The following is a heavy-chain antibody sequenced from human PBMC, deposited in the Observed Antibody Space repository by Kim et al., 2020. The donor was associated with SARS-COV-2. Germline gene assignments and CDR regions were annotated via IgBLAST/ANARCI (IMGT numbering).Heavy chain of an antibody. D-gene: IGHD5-12*01. Sequence: ETLSLTCTVSGGSISSYYWSWIRQPPGKGLEWIGYIYYSGSTNYNPSLKSRVTISVDTSKNQFSLKLSSVTAADTAVYYCARAVVDIVATTEYYFDYWGQGTLVTVSS. J-gene: IGHJ4*02. V-gene: IGHV4-59*13. CDR3: ARAVVDIVATTEYYFDY. CDR2: IYYSGST. CDR1: GGSISSYY.